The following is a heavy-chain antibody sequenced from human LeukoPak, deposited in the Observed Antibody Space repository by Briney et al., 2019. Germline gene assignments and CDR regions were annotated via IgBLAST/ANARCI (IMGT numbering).Heavy chain of an antibody. CDR2: IYYSGST. Sequence: SETLSLTCTVSGGSISSYYWSWIRQPPGKGLEWIGYIYYSGSTNYNPSLKSRVTISVDTSKNQFSLKLSSVTVADTAVYYCARDRGGSSRHEFDYWGQGTLVTVSS. J-gene: IGHJ4*02. D-gene: IGHD1-26*01. V-gene: IGHV4-59*01. CDR3: ARDRGGSSRHEFDY. CDR1: GGSISSYY.